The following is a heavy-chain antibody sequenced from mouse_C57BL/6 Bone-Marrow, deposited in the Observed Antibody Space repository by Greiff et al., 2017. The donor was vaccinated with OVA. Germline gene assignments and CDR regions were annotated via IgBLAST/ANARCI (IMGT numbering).Heavy chain of an antibody. V-gene: IGHV5-15*01. Sequence: EVQGVESGGGLVQPGGSLKLSCAASGFTFSDYGMAWVRQAPRKGPEWVAFISNLAYSIYYADTVTGRFTISRENAKNTLYLEMSSLRSEDTAMYYCARFPYYYGSSPYAMDYWGQGTSVTVSS. CDR2: ISNLAYSI. J-gene: IGHJ4*01. CDR3: ARFPYYYGSSPYAMDY. D-gene: IGHD1-1*01. CDR1: GFTFSDYG.